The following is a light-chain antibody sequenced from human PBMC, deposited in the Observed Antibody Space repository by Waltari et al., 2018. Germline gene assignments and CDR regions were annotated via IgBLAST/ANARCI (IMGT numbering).Light chain of an antibody. CDR3: QHHANVPLS. J-gene: IGKJ4*01. Sequence: DIQMTQSPSSLSASVGDRVTITCQASEDITTYINWYQQKPGKAPKLLIYDAFNLQNGVPSRFSGGGSGTSFTFTISSLQPEDVATYYCQHHANVPLSFGGGTKVEVK. V-gene: IGKV1-33*01. CDR2: DAF. CDR1: EDITTY.